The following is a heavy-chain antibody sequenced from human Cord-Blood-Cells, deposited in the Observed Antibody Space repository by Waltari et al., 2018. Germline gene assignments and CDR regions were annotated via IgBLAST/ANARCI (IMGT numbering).Heavy chain of an antibody. CDR1: GGTFSSYA. Sequence: QVQLVQSGAEVKKPGSSVKVSCKASGGTFSSYAITWVRQAPGQGLEWMGGVIPGLGIASYAQKSQGRVTITADESTSTAYMELSSLRSEDTAVYYCARGPAYCGVDCYSDYWGQGTLVTVSS. D-gene: IGHD2-21*02. CDR3: ARGPAYCGVDCYSDY. V-gene: IGHV1-69*04. J-gene: IGHJ4*02. CDR2: VIPGLGIA.